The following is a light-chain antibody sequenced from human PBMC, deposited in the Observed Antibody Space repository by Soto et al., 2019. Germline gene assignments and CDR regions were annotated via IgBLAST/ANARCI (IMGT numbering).Light chain of an antibody. CDR3: QQYGTSRT. Sequence: DIQMTQSPSSLSASVGDRVTITCQASQDIGNYLNWYQQKPGKAPKLLISDASNLEVGVPLRFSGSGSGTDFTLTISRLEPEDFAVYYCQQYGTSRTFGQGTKVDI. CDR2: DAS. J-gene: IGKJ1*01. CDR1: QDIGNY. V-gene: IGKV1-33*01.